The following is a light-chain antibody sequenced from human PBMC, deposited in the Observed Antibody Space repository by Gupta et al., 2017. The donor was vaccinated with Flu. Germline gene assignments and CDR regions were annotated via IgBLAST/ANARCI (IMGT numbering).Light chain of an antibody. CDR3: SAFTSTSTLL. CDR1: SSDVGGDKY. J-gene: IGLJ3*02. CDR2: EVS. Sequence: SITISCTGTSSDVGGDKYVSWYQQHPGKVPKLIIYEVSRRPSGVANRFSGSKSGNTASLTISGLQAEDEADYYCSAFTSTSTLLFGGGTKLTVL. V-gene: IGLV2-14*01.